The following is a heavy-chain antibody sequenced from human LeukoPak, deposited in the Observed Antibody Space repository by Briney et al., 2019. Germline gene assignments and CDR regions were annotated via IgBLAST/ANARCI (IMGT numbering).Heavy chain of an antibody. D-gene: IGHD6-19*01. CDR2: IYHSGGT. V-gene: IGHV4-59*12. CDR3: ARETEVPGGRSWDF. CDR1: GGSINDAS. J-gene: IGHJ4*02. Sequence: SETLSLTCTVSGGSINDASWNWIRKPPGQGLEWIGYIYHSGGTNYNPSLKSRVTMSVDTSNNQFSLKLSSVTAADTAVYYCARETEVPGGRSWDFWGQGTLVTVSS.